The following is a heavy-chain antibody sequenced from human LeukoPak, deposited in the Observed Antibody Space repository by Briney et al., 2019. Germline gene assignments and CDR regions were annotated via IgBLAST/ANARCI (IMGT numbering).Heavy chain of an antibody. CDR3: ARQFRDSSGYYSYYFDY. D-gene: IGHD3-22*01. Sequence: GESLKISCQGSGYSFTTYWIGWVRQLPGRGLEWMGIIYPGDSDTRYSPSFQGQVTISADKSISTAYLQWSSPKASDTAMYYCARQFRDSSGYYSYYFDYWGQGTLVTVSS. V-gene: IGHV5-51*01. CDR2: IYPGDSDT. J-gene: IGHJ4*02. CDR1: GYSFTTYW.